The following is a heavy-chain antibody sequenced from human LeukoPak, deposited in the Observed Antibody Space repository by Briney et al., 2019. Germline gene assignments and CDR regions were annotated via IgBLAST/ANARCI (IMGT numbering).Heavy chain of an antibody. V-gene: IGHV4-39*07. CDR2: IYHSGST. Sequence: SETLSLTCTVSGGSISSSSHYWGWIRQPPGKGLEWIGEIYHSGSTNYNPSLKSRVTISVDKSKNQFSLKLSSVTAADTAVYYCATGGVWGQGTLVTVSS. J-gene: IGHJ4*02. CDR1: GGSISSSSHY. D-gene: IGHD3-16*01. CDR3: ATGGV.